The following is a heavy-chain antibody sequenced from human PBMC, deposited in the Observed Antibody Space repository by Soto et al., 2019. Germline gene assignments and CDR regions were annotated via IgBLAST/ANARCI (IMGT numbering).Heavy chain of an antibody. D-gene: IGHD4-4*01. Sequence: ASVKVSCKASGFGLINYGFTWVRQAPGQGLEWMGWISAYNGNTIYAQNLQGRLTMTRDTSTSTAYMELRSLRSDDTAVYYCARLGVTTSVYYYTMDVWGQGTTVTVSS. CDR2: ISAYNGNT. CDR3: ARLGVTTSVYYYTMDV. V-gene: IGHV1-18*04. CDR1: GFGLINYG. J-gene: IGHJ6*02.